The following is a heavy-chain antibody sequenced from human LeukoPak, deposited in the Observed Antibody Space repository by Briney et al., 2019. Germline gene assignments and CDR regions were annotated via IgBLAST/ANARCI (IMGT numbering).Heavy chain of an antibody. Sequence: PSETLSLTCTVSGDSITTYYWSWIRQPPGKGLEWIGYIHYSGKTNSNPSLKSRVTISADTPNNQFSLRLSSVTAADTAVYYCARYYCPNGSCQGFDYWGQGTLVTVSS. D-gene: IGHD2-8*01. CDR2: IHYSGKT. J-gene: IGHJ4*02. CDR1: GDSITTYY. V-gene: IGHV4-59*01. CDR3: ARYYCPNGSCQGFDY.